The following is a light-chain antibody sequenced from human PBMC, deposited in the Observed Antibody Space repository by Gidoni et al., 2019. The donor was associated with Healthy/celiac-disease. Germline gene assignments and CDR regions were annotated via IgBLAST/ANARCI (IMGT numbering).Light chain of an antibody. CDR1: QDISNY. Sequence: DIQMTQSPSSLSASVGDRVTITCQASQDISNYLNWYQQKPGKAPKLLIYDASNLETGVPSRFSGSGSGTDFTFTICSLQPEDIAPYYCQQYDTLPSFGQGTKLEIK. CDR3: QQYDTLPS. CDR2: DAS. J-gene: IGKJ2*03. V-gene: IGKV1-33*01.